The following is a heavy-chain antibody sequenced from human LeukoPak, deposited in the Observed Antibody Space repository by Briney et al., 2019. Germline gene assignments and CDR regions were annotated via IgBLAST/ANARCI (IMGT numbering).Heavy chain of an antibody. CDR2: IYYSGSI. Sequence: SETLSLTCTVSGASISSYYWSWIRQPPGKGLEWIGDIYYSGSIKYNPSLKSRVTMSVDTSKNQFSLKLSSVTAADTAIYYCAREDTAMVLDYWGQGTLVTVSS. J-gene: IGHJ4*02. D-gene: IGHD5-18*01. CDR3: AREDTAMVLDY. CDR1: GASISSYY. V-gene: IGHV4-59*01.